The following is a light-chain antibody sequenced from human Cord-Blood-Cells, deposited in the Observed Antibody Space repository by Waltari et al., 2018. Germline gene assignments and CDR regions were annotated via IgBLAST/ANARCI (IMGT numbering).Light chain of an antibody. CDR1: ILGEKY. V-gene: IGLV3-1*01. J-gene: IGLJ2*01. CDR3: QAWDSSTAHVV. Sequence: SYELIQLPSVSVSPGQTPSITCSGDILGEKYACCYQQKPGQCPVLVIYQDSKRPSGIPERFSGSNSGNTATLTISGTQAMVEADYSCQAWDSSTAHVVFGGGTKLTVL. CDR2: QDS.